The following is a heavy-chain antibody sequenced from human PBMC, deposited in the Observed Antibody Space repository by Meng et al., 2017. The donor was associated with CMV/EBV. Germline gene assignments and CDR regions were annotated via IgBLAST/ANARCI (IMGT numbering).Heavy chain of an antibody. V-gene: IGHV4-61*01. CDR1: GGSVSSGSYY. J-gene: IGHJ6*02. CDR2: INHSGST. D-gene: IGHD2-2*01. CDR3: ARDRRPDIVVVPAADPYYYYYGMDV. Sequence: SETLSLTCTVSGGSVSSGSYYWSWIRQPPGKGLEWIGEINHSGSTNYNPSLKSRVTISVDTSKNQFSLKLSSVTAADTAVYYCARDRRPDIVVVPAADPYYYYYGMDVWGQGTTVTVSS.